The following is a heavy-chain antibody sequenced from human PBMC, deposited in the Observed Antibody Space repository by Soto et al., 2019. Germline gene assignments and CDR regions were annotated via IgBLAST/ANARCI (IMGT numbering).Heavy chain of an antibody. D-gene: IGHD5-12*01. Sequence: SETLSLTCTVSGASIITDGYYWTWIRQHPGKGLEWLGYIHYSGGATYSPSYNPSLQSRIAISVDISKSLFSLKLSSVTAADTAVYYCASWSGYDLGNYYYYGMDVWGQGTTVTSP. J-gene: IGHJ6*02. CDR3: ASWSGYDLGNYYYYGMDV. V-gene: IGHV4-31*03. CDR2: IHYSGGATYSP. CDR1: GASIITDGYY.